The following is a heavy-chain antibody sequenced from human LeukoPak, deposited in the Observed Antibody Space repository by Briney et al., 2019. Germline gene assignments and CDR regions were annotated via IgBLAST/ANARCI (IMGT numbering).Heavy chain of an antibody. D-gene: IGHD6-19*01. J-gene: IGHJ4*02. CDR2: IYYSGST. CDR3: AREGLEGDFDY. Sequence: KASETLSLTCTVSGYSISSYYWSWIRQPPGKGLEWIGYIYYSGSTNYNPSLKSRVTISVDTSKNQFSLKLSSVTAADTAVYYCAREGLEGDFDYWGQGTLVTVSS. CDR1: GYSISSYY. V-gene: IGHV4-59*01.